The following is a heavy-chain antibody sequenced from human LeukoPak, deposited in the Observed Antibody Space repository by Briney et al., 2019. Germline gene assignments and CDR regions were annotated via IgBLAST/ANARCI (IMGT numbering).Heavy chain of an antibody. CDR3: ARGGDKGWFDP. D-gene: IGHD4-17*01. V-gene: IGHV1-69*02. CDR1: GGTFTSNI. CDR2: IIPILGIA. Sequence: SVKVSCKASGGTFTSNITSGGGRAPGQGLEWMGRIIPILGIANYAQKFQGRVTITADKSTSTAYMELSSLRSEDTAVYYCARGGDKGWFDPWGQGTLVTVSS. J-gene: IGHJ5*02.